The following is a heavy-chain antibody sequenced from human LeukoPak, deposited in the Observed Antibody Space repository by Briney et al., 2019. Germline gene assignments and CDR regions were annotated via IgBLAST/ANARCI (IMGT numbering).Heavy chain of an antibody. CDR3: ARVSGWDWNYFDY. V-gene: IGHV1-2*02. D-gene: IGHD6-19*01. J-gene: IGHJ4*02. CDR1: GYTFTGYY. Sequence: ASVKVSCKASGYTFTGYYMHWVRQAPGQGLEWMGWINPNSGGTNYAQKFQGRVTMTRDTSISTAYMELSRLRSDDTAVYYCARVSGWDWNYFDYWGQGTLVTVSS. CDR2: INPNSGGT.